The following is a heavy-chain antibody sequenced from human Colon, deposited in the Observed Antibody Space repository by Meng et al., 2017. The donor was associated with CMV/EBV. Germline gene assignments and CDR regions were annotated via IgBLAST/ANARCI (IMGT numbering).Heavy chain of an antibody. J-gene: IGHJ4*02. Sequence: SGFPFSSYSMHWVRQAPGKGLEWVSSISSSSSYIYYADSVKGRFTISRDNAKNSLYLQMNSLRAEDTAVYYCARDGYDSSGYYWDYWGQGTLVTVSS. D-gene: IGHD3-22*01. V-gene: IGHV3-21*01. CDR3: ARDGYDSSGYYWDY. CDR1: GFPFSSYS. CDR2: ISSSSSYI.